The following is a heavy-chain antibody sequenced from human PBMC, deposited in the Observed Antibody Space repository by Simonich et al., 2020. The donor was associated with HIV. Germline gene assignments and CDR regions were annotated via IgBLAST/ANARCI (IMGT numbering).Heavy chain of an antibody. J-gene: IGHJ5*02. CDR1: GYPFTRYP. CDR2: INAGGGKT. CDR3: ARDLDTSGWSAWFDP. V-gene: IGHV1-3*01. D-gene: IGHD6-19*01. Sequence: QVQLVQSGAEVQKPGTSVKVSCKASGYPFTRYPMHWVGQAPGQQLEWIGWINAGGGKTKYSHKFQGRVTITRDTSANTAYMELSSLRFEDTAGYYCARDLDTSGWSAWFDPWGQGTLVTVSS.